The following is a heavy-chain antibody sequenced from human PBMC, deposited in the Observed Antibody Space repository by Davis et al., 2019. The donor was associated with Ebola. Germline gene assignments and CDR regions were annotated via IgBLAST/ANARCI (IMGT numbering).Heavy chain of an antibody. CDR3: ARRGGATRPYYYYGMDV. J-gene: IGHJ6*02. CDR2: IYPGDSDT. CDR1: GYSFTSYW. D-gene: IGHD5-12*01. Sequence: GESLKIPCQGSGYSFTSYWIGWVRQMPGKGLEWMGIIYPGDSDTRYSPSFQGQVTISAATSISTAYLQWSSLKASDTAMYYCARRGGATRPYYYYGMDVWGQGTTVTVSS. V-gene: IGHV5-51*01.